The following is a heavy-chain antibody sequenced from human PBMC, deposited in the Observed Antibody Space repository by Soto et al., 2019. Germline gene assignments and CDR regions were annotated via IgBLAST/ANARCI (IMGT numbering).Heavy chain of an antibody. V-gene: IGHV1-46*01. CDR2: INPSGGST. D-gene: IGHD3-22*01. Sequence: ASVKVSCKASGYTFTSYYMHCLRQAPGQGLEWMGIINPSGGSTSYAQKFQGRVTMTRDTSTSTVYMELSSLRSEDTAVYYCARDSDSSGYYPGNGMDVWGQGTTVTVSS. CDR1: GYTFTSYY. CDR3: ARDSDSSGYYPGNGMDV. J-gene: IGHJ6*02.